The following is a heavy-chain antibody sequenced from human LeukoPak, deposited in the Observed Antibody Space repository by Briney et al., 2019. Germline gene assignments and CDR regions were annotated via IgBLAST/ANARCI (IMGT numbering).Heavy chain of an antibody. Sequence: NPGGSLRLSCAASGFTFSDYYMSWIRQAPGKGLEWVSHISSSGSTMYYADSVRGRFAISRDNAKNSLYLQMNSLRAEDTAVYFCARDRWGEDYWGQGTLVTVSS. CDR2: ISSSGSTM. CDR3: ARDRWGEDY. CDR1: GFTFSDYY. D-gene: IGHD3-16*01. V-gene: IGHV3-11*01. J-gene: IGHJ4*02.